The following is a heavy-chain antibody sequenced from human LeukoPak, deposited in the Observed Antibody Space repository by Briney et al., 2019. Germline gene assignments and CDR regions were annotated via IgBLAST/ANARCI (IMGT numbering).Heavy chain of an antibody. J-gene: IGHJ4*02. CDR1: GFTFDDYG. V-gene: IGHV3-20*04. D-gene: IGHD1-14*01. Sequence: GGSLRLSCAASGFTFDDYGMSWVRQAPGKGLEWVAGINWNGGSTGYADSVKGRFTISGDNAKNSMYLQMDSLRDEDTAVYYCATETIGRHYDYWGQGTLLTVSS. CDR2: INWNGGST. CDR3: ATETIGRHYDY.